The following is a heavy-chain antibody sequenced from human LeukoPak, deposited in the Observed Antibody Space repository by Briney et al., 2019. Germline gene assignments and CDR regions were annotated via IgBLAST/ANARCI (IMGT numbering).Heavy chain of an antibody. D-gene: IGHD5-18*01. J-gene: IGHJ5*02. CDR2: ISAYNGNT. CDR3: ARDLRGYSYAYPSNWFDP. V-gene: IGHV1-18*01. Sequence: ASVKVSCKASGYTFTSYGISWVRQAPGQGLEWMGWISAYNGNTNYAQKLQGRVTMTTDTSTSTAYMELRSLRSDDTAVYYCARDLRGYSYAYPSNWFDPWGQGTLVTVSS. CDR1: GYTFTSYG.